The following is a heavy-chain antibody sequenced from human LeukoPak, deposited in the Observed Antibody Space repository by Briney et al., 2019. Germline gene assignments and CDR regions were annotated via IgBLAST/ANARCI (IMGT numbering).Heavy chain of an antibody. CDR2: MNPNSGNT. CDR3: ARGRRRDSSVSY. D-gene: IGHD3-22*01. J-gene: IGHJ4*02. Sequence: ASVKVSCRASGYTFTSYDINWVRQATGQGLEWMGWMNPNSGNTGYAQKFQGRVTMTRNTSISTAYMELSSLRSEDTAVYYCARGRRRDSSVSYWGQGTLVTVSS. V-gene: IGHV1-8*01. CDR1: GYTFTSYD.